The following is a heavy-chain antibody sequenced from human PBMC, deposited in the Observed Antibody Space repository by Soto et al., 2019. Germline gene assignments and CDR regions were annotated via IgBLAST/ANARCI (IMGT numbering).Heavy chain of an antibody. CDR2: ISSSSRYI. V-gene: IGHV3-21*06. CDR1: GFTFSSYS. D-gene: IGHD2-15*01. Sequence: EVQLVESGGGLVKPGGSLRLSCAASGFTFSSYSMNWVRQAPGKGLEWVSTISSSSRYIYYAESMKGRFTISRDNAKNSMYLQMNSLRAEDTAVYYCARDQGLGWDIANPTGFDYWGQGTLVTVSS. J-gene: IGHJ4*02. CDR3: ARDQGLGWDIANPTGFDY.